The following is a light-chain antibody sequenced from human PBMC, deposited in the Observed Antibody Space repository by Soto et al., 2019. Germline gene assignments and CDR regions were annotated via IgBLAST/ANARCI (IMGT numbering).Light chain of an antibody. V-gene: IGKV1-39*01. CDR2: AAS. CDR3: QQIYGTPLIT. J-gene: IGKJ5*01. CDR1: QSISSY. Sequence: QLIQTACSRSVYGKDGDTVACRTSQSISSYLNWYQQKPGKAPKLLIYAASSLKSGVPSRFSGSGNRKALSLIIMSLQHSDFATYYCQQIYGTPLITFGQGTRLEIK.